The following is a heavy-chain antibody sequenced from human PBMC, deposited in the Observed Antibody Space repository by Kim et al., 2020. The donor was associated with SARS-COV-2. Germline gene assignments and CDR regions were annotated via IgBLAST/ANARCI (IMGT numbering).Heavy chain of an antibody. CDR1: GFTFSSYA. Sequence: GGSLRLSCAASGFTFSSYAMSWVRQAPGKGLEWVSAISGSGGSTYYADSVKGRFTISRDNSKNTLYLQMNSLRAEDTAVYYCAKTGLATVRANNWFDPWGQGTLVTVSS. J-gene: IGHJ5*02. V-gene: IGHV3-23*01. CDR3: AKTGLATVRANNWFDP. CDR2: ISGSGGST. D-gene: IGHD4-17*01.